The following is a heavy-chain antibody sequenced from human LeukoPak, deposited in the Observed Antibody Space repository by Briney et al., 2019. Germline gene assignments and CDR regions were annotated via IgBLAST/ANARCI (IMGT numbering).Heavy chain of an antibody. D-gene: IGHD6-6*01. J-gene: IGHJ3*02. Sequence: ASVKVSCKVSGYTLTELSMHWVRQAPGKGLEWMGGFDPEDSEPIYAQKFRGRVTMTEDTSTDTAYMELSSLRSEDTAVYYCATDHQSIAARLGAFDIWGQGTMVTVSS. CDR1: GYTLTELS. CDR2: FDPEDSEP. CDR3: ATDHQSIAARLGAFDI. V-gene: IGHV1-24*01.